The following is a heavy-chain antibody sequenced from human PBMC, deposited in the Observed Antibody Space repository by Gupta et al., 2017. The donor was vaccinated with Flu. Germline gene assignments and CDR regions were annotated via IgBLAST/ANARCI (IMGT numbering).Heavy chain of an antibody. CDR1: GFTFISSW. CDR3: ARDRRTPEVTGTYLDP. J-gene: IGHJ5*02. Sequence: EVQLVESGGDLVQSGGSLRLSCAASGFTFISSWMHWVRQAPGKGLVWVSRINSDGSSTSYADAVKGRFTISRDNAKNTLYLQMNSLRAEDTAVYYCARDRRTPEVTGTYLDPWGQGTLVTVSS. CDR2: INSDGSST. V-gene: IGHV3-74*01. D-gene: IGHD1-20*01.